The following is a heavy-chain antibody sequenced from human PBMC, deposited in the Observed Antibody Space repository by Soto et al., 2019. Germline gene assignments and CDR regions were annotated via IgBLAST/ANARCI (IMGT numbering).Heavy chain of an antibody. J-gene: IGHJ4*02. Sequence: ASVKVSCKASGYTFTGYYMHWVRQAPGQGLEWMGWINPNSGGTNYAQKFQGRVTMTRDTSISTAYTELSRLRSDDTAVYYCARSSIIQLWLPDLDYWGQGTLVTVSS. CDR1: GYTFTGYY. CDR2: INPNSGGT. V-gene: IGHV1-2*02. D-gene: IGHD5-18*01. CDR3: ARSSIIQLWLPDLDY.